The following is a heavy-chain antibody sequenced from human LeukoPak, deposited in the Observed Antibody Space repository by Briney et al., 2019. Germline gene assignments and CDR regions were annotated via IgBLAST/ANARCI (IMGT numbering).Heavy chain of an antibody. J-gene: IGHJ4*02. D-gene: IGHD4-17*01. Sequence: NFQGRVTMTTDTSTSTAYMELRSLRSADTAVFYCARITHRDGDHLDHWGQGTLVTVSS. CDR3: ARITHRDGDHLDH. V-gene: IGHV1-18*01.